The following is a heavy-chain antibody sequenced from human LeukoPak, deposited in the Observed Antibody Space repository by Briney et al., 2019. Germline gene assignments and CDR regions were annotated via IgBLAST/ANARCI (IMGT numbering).Heavy chain of an antibody. V-gene: IGHV1-8*02. CDR2: MNPNTANT. J-gene: IGHJ6*03. CDR3: ATVRSGGYYRGNYYYYIDV. Sequence: ASVKVSCKASGYAFTSSDINWVRQATGLGLEWLGWMNPNTANTGYAQRFQGRITMTMNTSISTAYMELTSLRSEDTAVYYCATVRSGGYYRGNYYYYIDVWGKGTTVTVSS. D-gene: IGHD3-22*01. CDR1: GYAFTSSD.